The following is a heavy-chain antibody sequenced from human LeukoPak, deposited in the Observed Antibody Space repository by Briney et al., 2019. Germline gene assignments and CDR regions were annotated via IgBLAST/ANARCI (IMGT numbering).Heavy chain of an antibody. D-gene: IGHD1-1*01. CDR3: ARGYNYFDY. CDR2: INHSGST. J-gene: IGHJ4*02. Sequence: SETLSLTCAVYGGSFSGYYWSWIRQPPGKGLEWIGEINHSGSTNYNPSLKSRVTIPVDTSKNQFSLKLSSVTAADTAVYYCARGYNYFDYWGQGTLVTVSS. V-gene: IGHV4-34*01. CDR1: GGSFSGYY.